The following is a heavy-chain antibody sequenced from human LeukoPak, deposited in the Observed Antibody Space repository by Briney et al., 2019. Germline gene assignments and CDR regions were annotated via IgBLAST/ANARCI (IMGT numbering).Heavy chain of an antibody. J-gene: IGHJ6*03. CDR2: IYTSGNT. CDR3: ASLSIGPSPYFYYYMDV. CDR1: GASIDSYY. D-gene: IGHD2-21*01. V-gene: IGHV4-4*09. Sequence: PSETLSLTCSVSGASIDSYYWGRIRQPPGKGLEWIGYIYTSGNTIYNPSLKSPVTISMDTSKNQFSLKMRSVTAADTAVYYCASLSIGPSPYFYYYMDVWGKGTSVTVSS.